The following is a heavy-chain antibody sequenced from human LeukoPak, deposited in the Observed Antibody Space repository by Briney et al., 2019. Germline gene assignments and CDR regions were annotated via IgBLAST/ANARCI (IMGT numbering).Heavy chain of an antibody. V-gene: IGHV3-21*04. D-gene: IGHD3-10*01. CDR1: GFTFSSDN. CDR3: ARDRLWFGEPMGIDY. J-gene: IGHJ4*02. Sequence: SGGSLRLSCAASGFTFSSDNMNWVRQAPGKGLEWVSSITSGSSYIYYADSVKGRFTISRDNAKNSLYLQMNSLRAEDTAVYYCARDRLWFGEPMGIDYWGQGTLVTVSS. CDR2: ITSGSSYI.